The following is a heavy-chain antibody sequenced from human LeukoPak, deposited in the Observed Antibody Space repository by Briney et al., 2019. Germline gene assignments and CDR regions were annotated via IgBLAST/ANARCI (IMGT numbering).Heavy chain of an antibody. V-gene: IGHV4-59*08. J-gene: IGHJ4*02. CDR3: ARRGDGYPYYFGY. CDR2: IHYGGNT. Sequence: SETLSLTCTVSAGSISGYYWSWIRQPPGKGLEWIGYIHYGGNTNYNPSLKSRVSISVDTSKNQFFLKLSSVTAADTAFYYCARRGDGYPYYFGYWGQGPLVTVSS. CDR1: AGSISGYY. D-gene: IGHD5-24*01.